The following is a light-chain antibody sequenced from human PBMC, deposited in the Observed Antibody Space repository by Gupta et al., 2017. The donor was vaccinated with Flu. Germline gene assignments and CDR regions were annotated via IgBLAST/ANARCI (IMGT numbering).Light chain of an antibody. CDR1: QSISSW. CDR3: QKYNSYSRT. CDR2: KAS. Sequence: PSTLSASVGDRVTITCRASQSISSWLAWYQQKPGKAPKLLIYKASSLESGVPSRFSGSGSGTEFTLTISSLQPDDFATYYCQKYNSYSRTFGQGTKVEIK. J-gene: IGKJ1*01. V-gene: IGKV1-5*03.